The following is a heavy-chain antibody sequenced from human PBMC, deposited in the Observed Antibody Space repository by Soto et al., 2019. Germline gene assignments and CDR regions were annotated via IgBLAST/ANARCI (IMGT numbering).Heavy chain of an antibody. CDR1: GFTVSSNY. D-gene: IGHD3-10*01. J-gene: IGHJ6*03. Sequence: GGSLRLSCAASGFTVSSNYMSWVRQAPGKGLEWVSVIYSGGSTYYADSVKGRFTISRHNSKNTLYLQMNSLRAEDTAVYYCATDTRGYYGSGSHGDYYYYYYMDVWGKGTTVTVSS. CDR2: IYSGGST. V-gene: IGHV3-53*04. CDR3: ATDTRGYYGSGSHGDYYYYYYMDV.